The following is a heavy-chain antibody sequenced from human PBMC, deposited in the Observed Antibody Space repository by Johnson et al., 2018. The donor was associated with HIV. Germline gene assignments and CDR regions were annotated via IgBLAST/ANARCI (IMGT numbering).Heavy chain of an antibody. CDR3: ARRALHYDVLTDYPVAANAFDI. V-gene: IGHV3-23*04. J-gene: IGHJ3*02. D-gene: IGHD3-9*01. CDR1: GFTFSNCA. CDR2: ISGSGNNR. Sequence: VQLVESGGGLVQPGGSLRLSCAASGFTFSNCAMSWVRQAPGKGLEWVSVISGSGNNRYYADSVKGRFTISRDNSKNTLYLQMKSLRAEDTAVYYGARRALHYDVLTDYPVAANAFDIWGQGTMVTVSS.